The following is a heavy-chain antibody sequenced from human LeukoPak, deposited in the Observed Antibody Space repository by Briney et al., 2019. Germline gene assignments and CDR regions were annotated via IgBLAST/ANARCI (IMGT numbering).Heavy chain of an antibody. Sequence: PGGSLRLSCAASGFTFSGYSMNWVRQAPGKGLEWVSYISSSSSTIYYADSVKGRFTISRDNAKNSLYLQMNSLRAEDTAVYYCAREGRWFEFDYWGQGTLVTVSS. CDR3: AREGRWFEFDY. CDR2: ISSSSSTI. J-gene: IGHJ4*02. CDR1: GFTFSGYS. D-gene: IGHD3-10*01. V-gene: IGHV3-48*01.